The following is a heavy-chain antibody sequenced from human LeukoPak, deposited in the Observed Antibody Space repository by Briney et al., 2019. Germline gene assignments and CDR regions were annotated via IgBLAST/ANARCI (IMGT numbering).Heavy chain of an antibody. Sequence: GGSLRLSCAASGFTFSGYGMQWVRLAPGKGLEWVADIWFDGKNEHFAASVKGRFTISRDNSKKTMYLQINSLRAEDTAVYYCARDRHCVNGLCHNSPGMDVWGRGTTVTVSS. CDR1: GFTFSGYG. CDR2: IWFDGKNE. J-gene: IGHJ6*02. V-gene: IGHV3-33*01. D-gene: IGHD2-8*01. CDR3: ARDRHCVNGLCHNSPGMDV.